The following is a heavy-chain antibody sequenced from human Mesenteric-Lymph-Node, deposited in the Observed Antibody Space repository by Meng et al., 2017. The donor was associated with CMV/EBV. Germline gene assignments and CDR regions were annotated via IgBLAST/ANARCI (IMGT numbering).Heavy chain of an antibody. V-gene: IGHV3-9*01. J-gene: IGHJ6*02. Sequence: SLKISCEASGFTYIDYATHWIRQAPGKGLEWVSGIYGNGYRKDYADSVKGRFTISRDSAKDSLYLQMNGLRTDDTAVYYCIRDGSPGGADVWGQGTTVTVSS. CDR3: IRDGSPGGADV. CDR2: IYGNGYRK. D-gene: IGHD3-16*01. CDR1: GFTYIDYA.